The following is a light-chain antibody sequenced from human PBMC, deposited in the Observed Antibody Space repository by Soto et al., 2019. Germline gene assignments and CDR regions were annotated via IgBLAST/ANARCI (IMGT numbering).Light chain of an antibody. V-gene: IGKV3-11*01. J-gene: IGKJ5*01. Sequence: EIVLTQSPASLSLSPGERATLSCRASQSVPRNLAWYQQRPGQAPRLLIYDASSRATGIPDRFSGSGSGTDFILTISSLQPEDFAVYYCQHYAGSPITFGQGTRLEIK. CDR2: DAS. CDR3: QHYAGSPIT. CDR1: QSVPRN.